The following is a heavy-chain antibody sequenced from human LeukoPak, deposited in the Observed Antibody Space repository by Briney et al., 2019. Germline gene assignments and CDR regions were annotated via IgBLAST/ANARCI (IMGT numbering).Heavy chain of an antibody. J-gene: IGHJ5*02. Sequence: GGSLRLSCAASGFTFSDYYMSWIRQAPGKGLEWVSYISSSGSTIYYADSVKGRFTISRDNAKNSLYLQMNSLRAEDTAVYYCVSMVRGEYNWFDPWGQGTLVTVSS. CDR3: VSMVRGEYNWFDP. V-gene: IGHV3-11*01. D-gene: IGHD3-10*01. CDR1: GFTFSDYY. CDR2: ISSSGSTI.